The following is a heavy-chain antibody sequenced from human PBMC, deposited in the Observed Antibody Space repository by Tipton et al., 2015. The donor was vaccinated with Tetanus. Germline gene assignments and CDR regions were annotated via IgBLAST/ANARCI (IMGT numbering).Heavy chain of an antibody. CDR1: GDSLKNYY. D-gene: IGHD2-21*02. Sequence: GLVKPSETLSLTCTVTGDSLKNYYWSWIRQPPGKGLEWIGYIAEDGSSYYSPSLERRATISRDTSKNHFSLKLTSMTAADRAVYYCARAGMVTDDRSKFDSWGQGVLVSVSS. J-gene: IGHJ4*02. CDR3: ARAGMVTDDRSKFDS. V-gene: IGHV4-59*12. CDR2: IAEDGSS.